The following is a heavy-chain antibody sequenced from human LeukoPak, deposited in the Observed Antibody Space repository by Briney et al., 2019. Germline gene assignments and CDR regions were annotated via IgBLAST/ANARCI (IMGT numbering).Heavy chain of an antibody. J-gene: IGHJ6*02. CDR2: IYYSGST. D-gene: IGHD2-2*01. V-gene: IGHV4-59*01. Sequence: SETLPLTCTVSGGSISSYYWSWVRQPPGKGLEWIGYIYYSGSTNYNPSLKSRVTISVDTSKNQFSLKLSSVTAADTAVYYCARVVVDCSSTSCPADYYYGMDVWGQGTTVTVSS. CDR1: GGSISSYY. CDR3: ARVVVDCSSTSCPADYYYGMDV.